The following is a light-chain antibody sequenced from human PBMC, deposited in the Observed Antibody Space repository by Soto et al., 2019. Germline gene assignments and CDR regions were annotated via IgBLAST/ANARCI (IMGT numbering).Light chain of an antibody. CDR1: QSVSDNY. CDR3: QQYNNWPWT. V-gene: IGKV3-15*01. J-gene: IGKJ1*01. Sequence: EIVLTQSPGTLFLSAGERATLSCRASQSVSDNYLALYQQKPGQAPRLLIYGASNRAPGFPARFSGSGSGTDVTLTISSLKSEDCSVYDCQQYNNWPWTFGQGTKV. CDR2: GAS.